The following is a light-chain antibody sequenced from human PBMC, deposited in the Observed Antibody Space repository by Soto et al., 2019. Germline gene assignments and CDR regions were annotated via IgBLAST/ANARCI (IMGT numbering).Light chain of an antibody. CDR3: CSYAGSSTSYL. V-gene: IGLV2-23*02. CDR1: SSDVGSYNL. CDR2: EVS. J-gene: IGLJ1*01. Sequence: QSALTQPASVSGSPGQSITISCTGTSSDVGSYNLVSWYQQHPGKAPKLMIYEVSKRPSGVSNRFSGSKSGNTASLTISGLQAEDEADYHCCSYAGSSTSYLFGTGTKSPS.